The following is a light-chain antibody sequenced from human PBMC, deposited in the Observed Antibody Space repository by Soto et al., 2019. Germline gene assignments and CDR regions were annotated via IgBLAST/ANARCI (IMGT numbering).Light chain of an antibody. V-gene: IGKV3-15*01. CDR2: DTS. Sequence: EIVLTQSPATLSVSPGERATLSCRASQSVGNNFAWYQQKPGQAPRLLIFDTSTRATGVPARFSGSGSGTEFTLTISSLQSEDFAVYYCQQYGAWPLTFGGGAKVEIE. CDR3: QQYGAWPLT. CDR1: QSVGNN. J-gene: IGKJ4*01.